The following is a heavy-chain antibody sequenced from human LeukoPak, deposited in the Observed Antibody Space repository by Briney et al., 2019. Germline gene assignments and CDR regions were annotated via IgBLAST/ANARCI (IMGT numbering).Heavy chain of an antibody. V-gene: IGHV4-39*01. CDR3: ARLTKGRFFDYVFDF. CDR1: GDSVSDSIHY. CDR2: IYYTGST. J-gene: IGHJ4*02. D-gene: IGHD3-9*01. Sequence: SETLSLTCTVSGDSVSDSIHYWGWIRQPPGKGLEWIGNIYYTGSTYPNPSLRSRVTMSVDTSKNQFSLKMSSVTAADTAVYYCARLTKGRFFDYVFDFWGQGTLLTVSS.